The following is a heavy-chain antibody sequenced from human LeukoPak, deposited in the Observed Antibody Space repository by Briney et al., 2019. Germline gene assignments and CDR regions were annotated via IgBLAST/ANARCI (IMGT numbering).Heavy chain of an antibody. CDR1: GGSINAYY. Sequence: SETLSLTCTVSGGSINAYYWSWIRQPPGKGLEWIAYVRDNGENNYNPSLKSRVAISVATANNQISLRLNFVTAADTAIYYCARQPANTAAFDIWGLGTMVTVSS. CDR2: VRDNGEN. CDR3: ARQPANTAAFDI. J-gene: IGHJ3*02. V-gene: IGHV4-59*08. D-gene: IGHD5-18*01.